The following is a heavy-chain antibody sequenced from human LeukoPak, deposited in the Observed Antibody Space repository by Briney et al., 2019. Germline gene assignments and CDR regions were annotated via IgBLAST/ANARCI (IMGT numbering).Heavy chain of an antibody. CDR1: GFTFSSYS. CDR3: AKDRVPYYDILTGYPHY. D-gene: IGHD3-9*01. Sequence: PGGSPRLSCAASGFTFSSYSMNWVRQAPGKGLEWVSSISSSSSYIYYADSVKGRFTISRDNSKNTLYLQMNSLRAEDTAVYYCAKDRVPYYDILTGYPHYWGQGTLVIVSS. CDR2: ISSSSSYI. V-gene: IGHV3-21*01. J-gene: IGHJ4*02.